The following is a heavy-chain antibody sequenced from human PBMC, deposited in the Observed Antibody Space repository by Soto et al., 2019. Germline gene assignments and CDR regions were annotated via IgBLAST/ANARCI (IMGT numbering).Heavy chain of an antibody. D-gene: IGHD2-2*01. CDR1: GFIFDDYA. Sequence: EVQLVESGGGLVQPGRSLRLSCAASGFIFDDYAMHWVRQAPGKGLEWVPSISWNSGTIVYADSVKGRFTISRDNAKNSLYLQMNSLRTVDTAFYYCTKGRSTSCFAPVDYWGQGTLVTVSS. CDR3: TKGRSTSCFAPVDY. V-gene: IGHV3-9*01. CDR2: ISWNSGTI. J-gene: IGHJ4*02.